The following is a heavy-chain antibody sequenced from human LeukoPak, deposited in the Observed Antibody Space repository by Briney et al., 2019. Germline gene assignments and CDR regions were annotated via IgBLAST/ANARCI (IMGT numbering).Heavy chain of an antibody. Sequence: GGSLRLSCAASGFTFSSYGMHWVRQAPGKGLEWVAFIRYDGSNKYYADSVKGRFTISRDNSKNTLYLQMNSLRAEDTAVYYCVKDLRDYYDSSGQPDWGQGTLVTVSS. D-gene: IGHD3-22*01. V-gene: IGHV3-30*02. J-gene: IGHJ4*02. CDR3: VKDLRDYYDSSGQPD. CDR2: IRYDGSNK. CDR1: GFTFSSYG.